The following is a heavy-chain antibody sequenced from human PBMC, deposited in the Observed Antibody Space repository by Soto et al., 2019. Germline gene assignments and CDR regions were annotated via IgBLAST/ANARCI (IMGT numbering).Heavy chain of an antibody. J-gene: IGHJ6*02. D-gene: IGHD3-16*01. CDR2: ISAYNGNT. Sequence: ASVKVSCKASGYTFTSYGISWVRQAPGQGLEWMGWISAYNGNTNYAQKLQGRVTMTTDTSTSTACMELRSLRSDDTAVYYCARVDYGQYYYYYGMDVWGQGTTVTVSS. V-gene: IGHV1-18*01. CDR3: ARVDYGQYYYYYGMDV. CDR1: GYTFTSYG.